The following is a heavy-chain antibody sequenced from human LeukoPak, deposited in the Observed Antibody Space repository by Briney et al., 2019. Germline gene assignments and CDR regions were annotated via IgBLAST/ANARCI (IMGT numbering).Heavy chain of an antibody. CDR1: GVSISSGGYS. Sequence: PSQTLTLTCAVSGVSISSGGYSWSWLPQPPGKGLEWSGYFYHSGSTYYKPSLKSRLTITVDRSKNQFSLKLSSVTAADTAVQYYARAFVGGGEKYYFDLWGGGTGLSVSW. J-gene: IGHJ5*01. D-gene: IGHD3-9*01. CDR3: ARAFVGGGEKYYFDLWGGGTGLSVS. CDR2: FYHSGST. V-gene: IGHV4-30-2*01.